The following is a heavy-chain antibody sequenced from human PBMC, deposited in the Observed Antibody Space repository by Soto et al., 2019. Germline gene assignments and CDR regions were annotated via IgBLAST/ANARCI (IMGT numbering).Heavy chain of an antibody. V-gene: IGHV3-74*01. J-gene: IGHJ4*02. CDR2: IPSDGRDV. CDR1: GFNFRDFL. D-gene: IGHD1-26*01. Sequence: GGSLRLSCEASGFNFRDFLMHWVRQPPGKGPEWVSNIPSDGRDVSYADSVRGRFTISRDDARNTLYLQMSSLRVEDTAIYYCTRDDSGLGIDYWGPGTKVTV. CDR3: TRDDSGLGIDY.